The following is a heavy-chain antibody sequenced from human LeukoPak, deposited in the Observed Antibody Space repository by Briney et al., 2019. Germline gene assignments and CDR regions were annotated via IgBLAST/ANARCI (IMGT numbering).Heavy chain of an antibody. D-gene: IGHD2-15*01. CDR3: ARSQKDCSSSSCYLFDY. Sequence: ASVKVSCKASGYTFTSFYMDWVRQAPGQGLEWMGIINPSDGSTSYAQRFQGRVTMTRDMFTRTVYMELRSLRSEDTALYYCARSQKDCSSSSCYLFDYWGQGTLVTVSS. CDR2: INPSDGST. V-gene: IGHV1-46*01. CDR1: GYTFTSFY. J-gene: IGHJ4*02.